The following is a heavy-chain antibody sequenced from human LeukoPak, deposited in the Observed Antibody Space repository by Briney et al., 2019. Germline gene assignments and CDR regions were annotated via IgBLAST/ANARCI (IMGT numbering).Heavy chain of an antibody. CDR1: GFTFSSYE. CDR3: ARDLGYCSGGSCYRYSDY. V-gene: IGHV3-48*03. D-gene: IGHD2-15*01. Sequence: PRGSLRLSCAASGFTFSSYEMNWVRQAPGKGLEWVSYISSSGSTIYYADSVKGRFTISRDNAKNSLYLQMNSLRAEDTAVYYCARDLGYCSGGSCYRYSDYWGQGTLVTVSS. CDR2: ISSSGSTI. J-gene: IGHJ4*02.